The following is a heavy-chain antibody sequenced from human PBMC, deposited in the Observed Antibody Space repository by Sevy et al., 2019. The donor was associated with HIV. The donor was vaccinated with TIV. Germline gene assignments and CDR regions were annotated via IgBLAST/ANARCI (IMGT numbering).Heavy chain of an antibody. Sequence: GGSLRLSCAASGFTFSSYGMHWVRQAPGEGLEWVAVISYDGSNKYYADSVKGRFTISRDNSKNTLYLQMNSLRAEDTAVYYCAKGPVHTSDEARYYFDYWGQGTLVTVSS. CDR2: ISYDGSNK. V-gene: IGHV3-30*18. D-gene: IGHD1-1*01. CDR3: AKGPVHTSDEARYYFDY. CDR1: GFTFSSYG. J-gene: IGHJ4*02.